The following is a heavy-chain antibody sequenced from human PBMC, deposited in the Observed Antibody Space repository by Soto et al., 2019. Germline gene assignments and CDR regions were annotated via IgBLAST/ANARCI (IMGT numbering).Heavy chain of an antibody. CDR1: GDTFTNYD. CDR3: ARGRNGMDV. Sequence: QVQLVQSGAEVKKPGASVKVSCKASGDTFTNYDIKWVRQATGQGLEWMGWMNPNSGNTGYAQKFQGRVTMTRTTSINTAYMELSSLGVEDTAVYYCARGRNGMDVWGQGTTVTVSS. J-gene: IGHJ6*02. V-gene: IGHV1-8*01. CDR2: MNPNSGNT.